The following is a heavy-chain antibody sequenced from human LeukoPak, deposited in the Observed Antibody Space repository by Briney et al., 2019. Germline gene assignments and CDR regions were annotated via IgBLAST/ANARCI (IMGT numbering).Heavy chain of an antibody. Sequence: GGSLRLSCAASGFTFSDYYMSWIRQAPGKGLEWVSYISSSGSTIYYADSVKGRFTISRDNAKNSLYLQMNSLRAEDTAVYYCARGLPNRRRWLQLWYFDYWGQGTLVTVSS. CDR1: GFTFSDYY. D-gene: IGHD5-24*01. V-gene: IGHV3-11*01. J-gene: IGHJ4*02. CDR2: ISSSGSTI. CDR3: ARGLPNRRRWLQLWYFDY.